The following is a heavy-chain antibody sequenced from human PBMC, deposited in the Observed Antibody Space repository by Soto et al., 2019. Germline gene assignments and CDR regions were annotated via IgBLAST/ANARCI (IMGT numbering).Heavy chain of an antibody. CDR2: IYYSGST. Sequence: SEILSLTCTVSGGSISGSSYYWGWIRQPPGKGLEWIGNIYYSGSTYYNPSLKSRVTISVDTSKNQFSLKLSSVTAADTAVYYCMLGSGWKDFDYWGQGTLVTVPQ. V-gene: IGHV4-39*01. D-gene: IGHD3-22*01. J-gene: IGHJ4*02. CDR1: GGSISGSSYY. CDR3: MLGSGWKDFDY.